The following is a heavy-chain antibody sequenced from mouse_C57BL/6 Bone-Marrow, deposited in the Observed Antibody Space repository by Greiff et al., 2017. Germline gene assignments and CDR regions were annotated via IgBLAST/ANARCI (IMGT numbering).Heavy chain of an antibody. CDR2: IYPGGGYT. CDR1: GYTFTNYW. J-gene: IGHJ1*03. D-gene: IGHD1-1*01. Sequence: VKLQESGAELVRPGTSVKMSCKASGYTFTNYWIGWAKQRPGHGLEWIGDIYPGGGYTNYNEKFKGKATLTADKSSSTAYMQFSSLTSEDSAIYYCARNYYGSSDWYFDVWGTGTTVTVSS. CDR3: ARNYYGSSDWYFDV. V-gene: IGHV1-63*01.